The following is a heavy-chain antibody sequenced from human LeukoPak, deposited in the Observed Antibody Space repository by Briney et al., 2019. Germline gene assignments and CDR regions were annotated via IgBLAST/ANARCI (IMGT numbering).Heavy chain of an antibody. CDR1: GYTLTELS. D-gene: IGHD2-21*02. CDR2: INPSGGST. V-gene: IGHV1-46*01. Sequence: ASVQVSCKVSGYTLTELSMHWVRQAPGQGLEWMGIINPSGGSTSYAQKFQGRVTMTRDTSTSTVYMELSSLRSEDTAVYYCARDLVYCGGDCYSDYYYYGMDVWGQGTTVTVSS. J-gene: IGHJ6*02. CDR3: ARDLVYCGGDCYSDYYYYGMDV.